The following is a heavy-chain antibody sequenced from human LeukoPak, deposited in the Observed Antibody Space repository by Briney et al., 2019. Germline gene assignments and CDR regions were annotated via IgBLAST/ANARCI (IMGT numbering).Heavy chain of an antibody. CDR1: GFTFDDYA. CDR2: ISWNSGSI. CDR3: AKVGPTGWYFDL. J-gene: IGHJ2*01. Sequence: GGSLRLSCAASGFTFDDYAMHWVRQAPGKGLEWVSGISWNSGSIGYADSVKGRFTISRDNAKNSLYLQMNSLRAEDTAVYYCAKVGPTGWYFDLWGRGTLATVSS. V-gene: IGHV3-9*01. D-gene: IGHD1-1*01.